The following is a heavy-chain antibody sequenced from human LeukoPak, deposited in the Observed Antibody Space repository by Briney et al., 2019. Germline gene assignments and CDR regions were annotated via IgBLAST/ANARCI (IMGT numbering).Heavy chain of an antibody. J-gene: IGHJ4*02. CDR3: ARDLRGKSDY. CDR1: GFTFSNYW. D-gene: IGHD4-23*01. Sequence: GSLRLSCAASGFTFSNYWVHWVRQAPGKGLVWVSRINPDGSRTDYADSVKGRFTISRDNAKNTLYLQMNSLRAEDTTVYFCARDLRGKSDYWGQGTLVTVSS. V-gene: IGHV3-74*01. CDR2: INPDGSRT.